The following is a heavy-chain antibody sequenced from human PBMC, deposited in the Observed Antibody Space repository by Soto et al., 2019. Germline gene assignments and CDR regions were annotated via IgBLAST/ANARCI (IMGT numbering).Heavy chain of an antibody. CDR2: IYYSGST. V-gene: IGHV4-59*01. CDR1: GGITIPYY. CDR3: ARDSPIAVAGRGAFDY. Sequence: SQTLSLTCTVSGGITIPYYCLWFLLPPGKGLEWIGYIYYSGSTNYNPSLKSRVTISVDTSKNQFSLKLSSVTAADTAVYYCARDSPIAVAGRGAFDYWGQGTLVTVSS. J-gene: IGHJ4*02. D-gene: IGHD6-19*01.